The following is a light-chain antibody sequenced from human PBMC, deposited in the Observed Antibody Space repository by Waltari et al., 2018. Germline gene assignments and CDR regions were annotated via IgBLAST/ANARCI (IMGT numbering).Light chain of an antibody. CDR1: QSVLYRSNNKNY. CDR2: WAS. CDR3: QQYYSTIFT. V-gene: IGKV4-1*01. J-gene: IGKJ3*01. Sequence: DIVVTQSPASLAVSLGERATINCKSSQSVLYRSNNKNYLAWYQQKPGQPPRLLIYWASTRESGVPDRCSGSGSGTDFTLTSSSLQAEDVAVYYCQQYYSTIFTFGPGTKVDVK.